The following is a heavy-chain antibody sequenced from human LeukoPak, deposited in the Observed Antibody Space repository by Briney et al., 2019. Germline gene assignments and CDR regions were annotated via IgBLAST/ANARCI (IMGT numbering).Heavy chain of an antibody. CDR1: GYTFTSYG. CDR2: ISAYNGNT. V-gene: IGHV1-18*04. J-gene: IGHJ4*02. Sequence: ASVKVSCKASGYTFTSYGIIWVRQAPGQGLEWMGWISAYNGNTNYAQKLQGRVTMTTDTSTSTAYMELRSLRSDDTAVYYCAREPSKVVAVAGIDYWGQGTLVTVSS. D-gene: IGHD6-19*01. CDR3: AREPSKVVAVAGIDY.